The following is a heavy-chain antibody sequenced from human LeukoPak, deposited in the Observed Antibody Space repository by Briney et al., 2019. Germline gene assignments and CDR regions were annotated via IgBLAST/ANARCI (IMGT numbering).Heavy chain of an antibody. J-gene: IGHJ3*02. V-gene: IGHV4-39*07. CDR1: GGSISSSSYY. CDR2: IYYSGST. Sequence: SETLSLTCTVSGGSISSSSYYWGWIRQPPGRGLEWIGSIYYSGSTYYNPSLKSRVTISVDTSKNQFSLKLSSVTAADTAVYYCARGFDAFDIWGQGTMVTVSS. CDR3: ARGFDAFDI.